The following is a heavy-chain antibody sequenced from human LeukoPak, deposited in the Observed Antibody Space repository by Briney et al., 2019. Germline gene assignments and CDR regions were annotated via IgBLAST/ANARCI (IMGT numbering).Heavy chain of an antibody. D-gene: IGHD2-15*01. Sequence: PSETLSLTCTVPGGSISSYYWSWIRQPPGKGLEWIGYIYTSGSTNYNPSLKSRVTISIDTSKNQFSLKLSSVTAADTAVYYCARLEVVAASYYMDVWGKGTTVTVSS. CDR3: ARLEVVAASYYMDV. CDR1: GGSISSYY. J-gene: IGHJ6*03. V-gene: IGHV4-4*09. CDR2: IYTSGST.